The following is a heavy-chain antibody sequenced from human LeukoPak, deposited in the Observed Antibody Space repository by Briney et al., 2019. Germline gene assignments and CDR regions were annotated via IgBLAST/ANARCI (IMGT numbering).Heavy chain of an antibody. V-gene: IGHV4-61*02. CDR2: IYTSGIT. J-gene: IGHJ5*02. CDR3: ARVLVLGELNWFDP. Sequence: SETLSLTCTVSGGAISSESYYWSWIRQPAGKGLEWIGRIYTSGITNYNPSLKSRVTMTVDTSKSQCSLNLSSVTAADTAVYYCARVLVLGELNWFDPWGQGTLVTVSS. D-gene: IGHD3-16*01. CDR1: GGAISSESYY.